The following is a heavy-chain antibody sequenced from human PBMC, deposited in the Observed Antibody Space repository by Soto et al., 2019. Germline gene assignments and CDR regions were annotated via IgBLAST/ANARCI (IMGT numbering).Heavy chain of an antibody. V-gene: IGHV4-59*01. Sequence: SETLSLTCTVSGGPISSYYWSWIRQPPGKGLEWIGYIYYSGSTNYNPSLKSRVTISVDTSKNQFSLKLSSVTAADTAVYYCARIVGADRRWFDPWGQGTLVTVSS. CDR3: ARIVGADRRWFDP. D-gene: IGHD1-26*01. CDR1: GGPISSYY. J-gene: IGHJ5*02. CDR2: IYYSGST.